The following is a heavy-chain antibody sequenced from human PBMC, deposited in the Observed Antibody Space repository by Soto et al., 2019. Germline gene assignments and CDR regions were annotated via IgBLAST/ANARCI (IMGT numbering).Heavy chain of an antibody. CDR1: GGTFSSYA. J-gene: IGHJ6*02. CDR2: IIPIFGTA. CDR3: AGGLRLGESSLKNGMDV. Sequence: GASVKVSCKASGGTFSSYAISWVRQAPGQGLEWMGGIIPIFGTANYAQKFQGRATITADESTSTAYMELSSLRSEDTAVYYCAGGLRLGESSLKNGMDVWGQGTTVTVSS. V-gene: IGHV1-69*13. D-gene: IGHD3-16*02.